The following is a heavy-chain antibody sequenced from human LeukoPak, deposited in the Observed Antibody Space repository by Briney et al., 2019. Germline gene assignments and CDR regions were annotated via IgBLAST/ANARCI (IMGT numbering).Heavy chain of an antibody. CDR3: ATGVHGIAAAGDYYFDY. J-gene: IGHJ4*02. CDR1: GGSISSYY. V-gene: IGHV4-59*01. CDR2: MYYRGNT. Sequence: PSETLSLTCTVSGGSISSYYWSWIRQPPGKGLEWIGYMYYRGNTNYNPSLKSRVTISIDTPNNQFSLKLSSVTAADTAVYYCATGVHGIAAAGDYYFDYWGQGTLVTVSS. D-gene: IGHD6-13*01.